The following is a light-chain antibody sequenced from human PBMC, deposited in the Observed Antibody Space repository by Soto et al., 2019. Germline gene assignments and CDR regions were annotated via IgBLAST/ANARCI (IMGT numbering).Light chain of an antibody. CDR1: SSDVGGYNY. V-gene: IGLV2-14*01. Sequence: QSVLTQPASVSGSPGQSITISCTGTSSDVGGYNYVSWYQQHPGKAPKLMIYDVSNRPSGVSNRFSGSKSGNTASQTISGLQAEDEADYYCSSYTSSSPPYVFGTGTKVTVL. CDR3: SSYTSSSPPYV. CDR2: DVS. J-gene: IGLJ1*01.